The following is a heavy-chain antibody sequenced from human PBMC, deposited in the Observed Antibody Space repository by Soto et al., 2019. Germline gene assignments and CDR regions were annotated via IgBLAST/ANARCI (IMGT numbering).Heavy chain of an antibody. Sequence: SLRLSCAASGFTFSSYGMHWVRQAPGKGLEWVAVISYDGSNKYYADSVKGRFTISRDNSKNTLYLQMNSLRAEDTAVYYCAKDREDIVVVPAALDYWGQRTLVTVSS. CDR2: ISYDGSNK. CDR1: GFTFSSYG. CDR3: AKDREDIVVVPAALDY. D-gene: IGHD2-2*01. J-gene: IGHJ4*02. V-gene: IGHV3-30*18.